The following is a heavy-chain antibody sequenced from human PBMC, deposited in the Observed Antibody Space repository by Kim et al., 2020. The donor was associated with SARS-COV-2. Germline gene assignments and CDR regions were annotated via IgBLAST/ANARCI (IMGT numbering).Heavy chain of an antibody. CDR3: ARDLDWANRSLGY. J-gene: IGHJ4*02. D-gene: IGHD3-9*01. Sequence: YAQKFQGRVTITADESTSTAYMELSSLRSEDTAVYYCARDLDWANRSLGYWGQGTLVTVSS. V-gene: IGHV1-69*01.